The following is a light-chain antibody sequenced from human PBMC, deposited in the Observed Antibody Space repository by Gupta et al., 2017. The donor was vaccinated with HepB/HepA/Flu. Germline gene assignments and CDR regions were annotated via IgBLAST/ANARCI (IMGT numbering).Light chain of an antibody. CDR3: NARDSSSNQLV. CDR2: GKN. V-gene: IGLV3-19*01. Sequence: SSALTQDPAVSAALGQTVRITCQGDSRRSFYASWYQQKPGQAPVLFIYGKNNRPSGIPDRFSGSNSGNTASFPITGAQAEDEADYYCNARDSSSNQLVFGGGKKMTVL. J-gene: IGLJ2*01. CDR1: SRRSFY.